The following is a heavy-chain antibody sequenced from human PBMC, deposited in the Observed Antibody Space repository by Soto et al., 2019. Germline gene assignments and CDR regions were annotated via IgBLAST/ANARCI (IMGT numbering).Heavy chain of an antibody. CDR2: IYYTGST. V-gene: IGHV4-31*03. Sequence: QVQLQESGPGLMKPSQTLSLTCTVSGGSISSGGYYWSWIRQHPGKGLEWIGYIYYTGSTYYNPSLKSRVTISVDTSKNQFSLKLTSVTAADTAVYYCARDEEVNYADYGGSDHYYGMDVWGQGTTVTVSS. J-gene: IGHJ6*02. CDR3: ARDEEVNYADYGGSDHYYGMDV. CDR1: GGSISSGGYY. D-gene: IGHD4-17*01.